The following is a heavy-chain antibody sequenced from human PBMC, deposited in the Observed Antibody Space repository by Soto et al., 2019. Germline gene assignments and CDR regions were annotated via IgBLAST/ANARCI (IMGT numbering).Heavy chain of an antibody. V-gene: IGHV4-34*01. CDR3: ARAVEYYYYGMDV. Sequence: SETLSLTCAVYGGSFSGYYWSWIRQPPGKGLEWIGEINHSGSTNYNPSLKSRVTISVDTSKDQFSLKLSSVTAADTAVYYCARAVEYYYYGMDVWGQGTTVTVSS. CDR1: GGSFSGYY. CDR2: INHSGST. D-gene: IGHD6-19*01. J-gene: IGHJ6*02.